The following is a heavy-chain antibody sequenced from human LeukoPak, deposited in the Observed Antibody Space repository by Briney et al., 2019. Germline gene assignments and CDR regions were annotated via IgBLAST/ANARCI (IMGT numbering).Heavy chain of an antibody. J-gene: IGHJ3*02. V-gene: IGHV4-31*03. CDR1: AGSISSGGYY. Sequence: SPSQTLSLTCTVSAGSISSGGYYWSWIRQHPGKGLEWIGYIYYSGSTYYNPSLKSRVTIAVDTSKNQFSLKLSSVTAADTAVYYCARIRFLEWLFDGAAFDIWGQGTMVTVSS. D-gene: IGHD3-3*01. CDR3: ARIRFLEWLFDGAAFDI. CDR2: IYYSGST.